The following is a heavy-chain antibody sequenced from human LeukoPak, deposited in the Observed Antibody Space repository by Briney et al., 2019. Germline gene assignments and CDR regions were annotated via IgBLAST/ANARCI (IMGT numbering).Heavy chain of an antibody. D-gene: IGHD1-26*01. CDR1: GFTFSSYW. CDR3: AKDHPYSGSFYDAFDI. J-gene: IGHJ3*02. CDR2: INSDGSST. V-gene: IGHV3-74*01. Sequence: GGSLRLSCAASGFTFSSYWMHWVRQAPGKGLVWVSRINSDGSSTSYADSVKGRFTISRDNSKNTLYLQMNSLRAEDTAVYYCAKDHPYSGSFYDAFDIWGQGTMVTVSS.